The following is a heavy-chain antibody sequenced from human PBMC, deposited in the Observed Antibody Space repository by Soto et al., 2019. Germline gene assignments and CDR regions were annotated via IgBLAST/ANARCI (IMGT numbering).Heavy chain of an antibody. CDR3: ALGLRGYDMDS. CDR1: GDTFSNSA. V-gene: IGHV1-69*01. Sequence: QVHLLQSGFEVKKPGSSVKVSCRASGDTFSNSAFSWVRQAPGQGLEWMGGIIPIFGTTSYAQKLQGRVILTADESTTTVYMELMSLRSEDTALYFCALGLRGYDMDSGGQGTQVTVSS. CDR2: IIPIFGTT. J-gene: IGHJ4*02. D-gene: IGHD3-9*01.